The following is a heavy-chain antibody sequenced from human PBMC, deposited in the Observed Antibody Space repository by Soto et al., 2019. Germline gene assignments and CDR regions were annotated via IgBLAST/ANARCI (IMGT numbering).Heavy chain of an antibody. CDR2: IESGGTA. V-gene: IGHV3-23*03. CDR3: AKDLGPLKLLNYVFYGLDV. CDR1: GFTFSSYA. J-gene: IGHJ6*02. D-gene: IGHD2-21*02. Sequence: GGSLRLSCAASGFTFSSYAMSWVRQAPGEGLEWVAVIESGGTAHYADSVKGRFTISRDNPNNIIYLQLHTLRAEDTAVYYCAKDLGPLKLLNYVFYGLDVWGQGTTVTVSS.